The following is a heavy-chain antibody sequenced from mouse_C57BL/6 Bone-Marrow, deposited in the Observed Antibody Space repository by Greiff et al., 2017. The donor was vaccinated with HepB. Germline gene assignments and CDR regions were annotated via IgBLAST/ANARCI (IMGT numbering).Heavy chain of an antibody. CDR2: ISDGGSYT. CDR1: GFTFSDYY. J-gene: IGHJ3*01. D-gene: IGHD5-1-1*01. CDR3: ARAGGYTQAWFAY. V-gene: IGHV5-4*02. Sequence: EVQLVESGGGLVKPGGSLKLSCAASGFTFSDYYMYWVRQTPEKRLEWVATISDGGSYTYYPDSVKGRFTISRDNAKNNLYLQMSSLKSEDTAMYYCARAGGYTQAWFAYWGQGTLVTVSA.